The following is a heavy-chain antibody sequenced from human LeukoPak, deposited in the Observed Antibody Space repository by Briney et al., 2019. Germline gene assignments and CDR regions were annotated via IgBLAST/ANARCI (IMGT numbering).Heavy chain of an antibody. D-gene: IGHD1-1*01. CDR3: ARGGGNWNPSYYMDV. V-gene: IGHV1-8*03. CDR2: MNPNSGNT. CDR1: GYTFTSYD. Sequence: ASVKVSCKASGYTFTSYDIDWVRQATGQGLEWMGWMNPNSGNTGYAPKFQGRVTITRNTSISTAYMELSSLRFEDTAVYYCARGGGNWNPSYYMDVRGKGTTVTVSS. J-gene: IGHJ6*03.